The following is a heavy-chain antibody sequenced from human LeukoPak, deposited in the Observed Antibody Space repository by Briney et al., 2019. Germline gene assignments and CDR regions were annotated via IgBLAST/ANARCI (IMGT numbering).Heavy chain of an antibody. J-gene: IGHJ4*02. Sequence: GGSLRLSCAASGFTFNYSWMSWVRQAPGKGLEWVANIKQHGSEKHYVDSVKGRFTISGDNAKNSLYLQMNSLRAEDTAVYYCARVGIDYLASYHFDFWGQGTLVTVSS. D-gene: IGHD2/OR15-2a*01. CDR2: IKQHGSEK. CDR3: ARVGIDYLASYHFDF. V-gene: IGHV3-7*01. CDR1: GFTFNYSW.